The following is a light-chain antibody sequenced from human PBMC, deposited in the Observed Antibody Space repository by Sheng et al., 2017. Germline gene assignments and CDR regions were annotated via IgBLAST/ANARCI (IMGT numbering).Light chain of an antibody. V-gene: IGKV1-27*01. J-gene: IGKJ4*01. CDR2: DAS. CDR3: QKYSSAPFT. Sequence: IQMTQSPSSLSASVGDRVTITCRASQGINNYLAWYQQKPGEVPRLLIYDASTLQSGVPSRFSGGGSGTHFTLSISSLQPEDVATYYCQKYSSAPFTFGGGTKVEIK. CDR1: QGINNY.